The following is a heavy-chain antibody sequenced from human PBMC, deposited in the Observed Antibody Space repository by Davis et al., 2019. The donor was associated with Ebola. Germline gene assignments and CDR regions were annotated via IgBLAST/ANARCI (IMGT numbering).Heavy chain of an antibody. J-gene: IGHJ4*02. Sequence: AASVKVSCKASGYTFTSYYMHWVRQAPGQGLEWMGIINPSGGSTSYAQKFQGRVTMTTDTSTSTAYMELRSLRSDDTAVYYCARVGYDFWSGSEYFDYWGQGTLVTVSS. V-gene: IGHV1-46*01. D-gene: IGHD3-3*01. CDR3: ARVGYDFWSGSEYFDY. CDR1: GYTFTSYY. CDR2: INPSGGST.